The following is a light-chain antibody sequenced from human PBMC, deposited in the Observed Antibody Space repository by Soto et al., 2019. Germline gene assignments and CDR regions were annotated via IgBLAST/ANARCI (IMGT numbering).Light chain of an antibody. CDR1: QIVSSNY. Sequence: EIVLTQSPVTLSLSPGERATLSCSASQIVSSNYLAWYQQKPGQAPRLLIYGASTRATGIPDRFSGSGSGTDFTLTINRLEPEDFAVYYCHQYGSSPRTFGQGTKVDIK. CDR2: GAS. V-gene: IGKV3-20*01. CDR3: HQYGSSPRT. J-gene: IGKJ1*01.